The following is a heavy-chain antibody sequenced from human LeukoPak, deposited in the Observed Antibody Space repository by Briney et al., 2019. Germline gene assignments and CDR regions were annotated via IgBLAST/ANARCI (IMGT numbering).Heavy chain of an antibody. Sequence: SETLSLTCTVSGDSISSYDWGWMREPPGKGLEWIGYIYYSGSTNYNPSLKSRVTISVDTSKNQFSLKLSSVTAADTAVYYCARGSRAVAGTTFFDYWGQGTLVTVSS. CDR1: GDSISSYD. CDR3: ARGSRAVAGTTFFDY. CDR2: IYYSGST. J-gene: IGHJ4*02. V-gene: IGHV4-59*01. D-gene: IGHD6-19*01.